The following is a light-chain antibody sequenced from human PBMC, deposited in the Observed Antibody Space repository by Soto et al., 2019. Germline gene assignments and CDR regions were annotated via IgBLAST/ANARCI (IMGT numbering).Light chain of an antibody. Sequence: QSVLTQQPSVSEAPGQRVTISCTGSSSNIGAGYEAHWYQQVPGTAPKLLIYENNNRPSGVPDRFSGSKSGTSASLAITGLQAEYEAEYYCQSYYSSLSAYVFGTGTKLTVL. CDR3: QSYYSSLSAYV. CDR2: ENN. J-gene: IGLJ1*01. CDR1: SSNIGAGYE. V-gene: IGLV1-40*01.